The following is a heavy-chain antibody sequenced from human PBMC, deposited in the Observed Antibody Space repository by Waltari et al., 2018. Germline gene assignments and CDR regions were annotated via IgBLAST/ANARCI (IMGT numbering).Heavy chain of an antibody. V-gene: IGHV3-15*02. Sequence: EVQLVESGGALVTPGGSLRLACEASGLTFNGAWMTWVRQAPGEGLEGIGAVPSDGTTGTTHYVAALKDRFTISWDDSIKTVYLQMNSLKAEDTGLYYCAADVPAPLAQIDFWGRGTQVTVSS. CDR2: VPSDGTTGTT. D-gene: IGHD3-10*02. J-gene: IGHJ4*02. CDR1: GLTFNGAW. CDR3: AADVPAPLAQIDF.